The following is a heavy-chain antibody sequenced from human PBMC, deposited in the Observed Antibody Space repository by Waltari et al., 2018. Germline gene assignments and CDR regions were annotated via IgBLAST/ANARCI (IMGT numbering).Heavy chain of an antibody. CDR3: ARDGSGSPVNWFDP. J-gene: IGHJ5*02. CDR2: IYTSGST. Sequence: QVQLQASGPGLVKPSQTLSLTCTVSGGSISSGSYYWSWIRQPAGKGLEWIGYIYTSGSTNYNPSLKSRVTIAVDTSKNQCSLKLSSGTAADTAVYYCARDGSGSPVNWFDPWGQGTLVTFSS. D-gene: IGHD1-26*01. V-gene: IGHV4-61*09. CDR1: GGSISSGSYY.